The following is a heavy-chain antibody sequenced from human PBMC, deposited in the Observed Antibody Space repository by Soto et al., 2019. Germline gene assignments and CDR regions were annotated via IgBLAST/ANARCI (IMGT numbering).Heavy chain of an antibody. CDR3: AGDWNGDKYFDY. CDR1: GFSVTSGD. Sequence: ELQLVGSGGGLIQPGGSLRLSCAASGFSVTSGDMNWVRQAPGKGLEWVSVIFGDGNTKYADSIKGRFTISRDTSKNTAYLQMNSLRAEVTAVYYCAGDWNGDKYFDYWDQGTLVTVSP. V-gene: IGHV3-53*01. D-gene: IGHD4-17*01. J-gene: IGHJ4*02. CDR2: IFGDGNT.